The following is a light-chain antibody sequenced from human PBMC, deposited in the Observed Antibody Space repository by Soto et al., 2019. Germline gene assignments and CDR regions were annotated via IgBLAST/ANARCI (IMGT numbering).Light chain of an antibody. CDR1: NSDVGGYDY. CDR3: SSFEGSYTQV. J-gene: IGLJ1*01. Sequence: QSVLTQPRSVSGSPGQAVTFSCTGTNSDVGGYDYVSWYQQLPGEAPKLIIYDVTKRPSGVPNRFSGSKSGNTASLTISGLQAEDEADYFCSSFEGSYTQVFGSGTKVTVL. CDR2: DVT. V-gene: IGLV2-11*01.